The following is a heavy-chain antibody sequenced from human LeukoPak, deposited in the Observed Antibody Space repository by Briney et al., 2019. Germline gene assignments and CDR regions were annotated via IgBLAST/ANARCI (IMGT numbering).Heavy chain of an antibody. J-gene: IGHJ4*02. CDR2: IYYSGST. D-gene: IGHD3-16*02. Sequence: SETLSLTCTVSGGSISSYYWSWIRQPPGKGLEWIGYIYYSGSTNYNPSLKSRVTISVDTSKNQFSLKLSSVTAADTAVYYCARALEDYVWGSYRSPVYFDYWGQGTLVTVSS. CDR3: ARALEDYVWGSYRSPVYFDY. CDR1: GGSISSYY. V-gene: IGHV4-59*01.